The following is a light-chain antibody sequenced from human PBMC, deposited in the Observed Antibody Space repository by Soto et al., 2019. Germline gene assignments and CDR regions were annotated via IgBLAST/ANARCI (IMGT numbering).Light chain of an antibody. CDR1: SSDVGGYNY. V-gene: IGLV2-14*01. Sequence: QSVLTQPASVSGSPGQSITISCTGTSSDVGGYNYVSWYQQHPGKAPKLMIYDVSNRPSGVSNRFSGSKSGNTASLTISGLQAEDEADYYCSPYTSSSTQVFGTGTKVTV. J-gene: IGLJ1*01. CDR3: SPYTSSSTQV. CDR2: DVS.